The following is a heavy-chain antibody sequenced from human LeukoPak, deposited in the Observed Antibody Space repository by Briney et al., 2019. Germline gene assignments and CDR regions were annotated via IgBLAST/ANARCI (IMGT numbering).Heavy chain of an antibody. CDR3: AKDSDYDSSGSYFQH. Sequence: GGSLRLSCAASGFTFDDYAMHWVRQAPGKGLEWVSGISWNSGSIGYADSVKGRFTISRDNAKNSLYLQMNSLRAEDTALYYCAKDSDYDSSGSYFQHWGQGTLVTVSS. V-gene: IGHV3-9*01. CDR2: ISWNSGSI. D-gene: IGHD3-22*01. CDR1: GFTFDDYA. J-gene: IGHJ1*01.